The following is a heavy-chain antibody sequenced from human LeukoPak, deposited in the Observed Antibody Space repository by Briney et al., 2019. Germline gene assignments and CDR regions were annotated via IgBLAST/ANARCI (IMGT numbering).Heavy chain of an antibody. CDR2: ISSNSATT. V-gene: IGHV3-48*01. J-gene: IGHJ4*02. CDR3: ARDTRSLIDY. CDR1: GFSFSTNS. D-gene: IGHD1-26*01. Sequence: GGSLILSCAASGFSFSTNSMNWVRQVPGKGLEWISYISSNSATTYYADSVKGRFTISRDNAKNSLYLHMNSLRADDTAVYYCARDTRSLIDYWGQGTLVTVSS.